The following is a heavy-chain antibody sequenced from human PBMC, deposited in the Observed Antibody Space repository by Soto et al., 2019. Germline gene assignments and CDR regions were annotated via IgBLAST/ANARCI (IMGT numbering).Heavy chain of an antibody. D-gene: IGHD3-22*01. J-gene: IGHJ5*02. CDR2: ISSSSSTI. CDR3: ARDRVDYYDTSGYWRFDP. CDR1: GFTFSSYS. Sequence: GGSLRLACAASGFTFSSYSMNWVRQAPGKGLEWISYISSSSSTIYYADSVKGRFTISRDNAKNSLYLQMNSLRAEDTAVYYCARDRVDYYDTSGYWRFDPWGQGTLVTVSS. V-gene: IGHV3-48*01.